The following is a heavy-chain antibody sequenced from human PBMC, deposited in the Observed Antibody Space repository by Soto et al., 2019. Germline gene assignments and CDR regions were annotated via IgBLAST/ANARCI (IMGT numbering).Heavy chain of an antibody. V-gene: IGHV1-69*02. J-gene: IGHJ5*02. Sequence: QVQLVQSGAEVKKPGSSVKVSCKASGGTFSSYTISWVRQAPGQGLEWMGRIIPILGIANYAQKFQGRVTITADKSTSTAYMELSSLRSEGTAGYYCARARGSDYGSGSHVYWFVPWGQGTLVTVSA. D-gene: IGHD3-10*01. CDR1: GGTFSSYT. CDR3: ARARGSDYGSGSHVYWFVP. CDR2: IIPILGIA.